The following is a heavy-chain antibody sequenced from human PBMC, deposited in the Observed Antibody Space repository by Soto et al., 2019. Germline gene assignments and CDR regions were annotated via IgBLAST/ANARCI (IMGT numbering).Heavy chain of an antibody. CDR3: GKDAPGYQLFHD. Sequence: GGSLRLSCTASGFTFSDYAMSWVRQAPGKGLEWVSTISASGVSTYNTDSVQGRFTISRDNSKNTLFLLMNGLVADDAALYHCGKDAPGYQLFHDCGQGTVVTVSS. J-gene: IGHJ4*02. V-gene: IGHV3-23*01. D-gene: IGHD2-2*01. CDR2: ISASGVST. CDR1: GFTFSDYA.